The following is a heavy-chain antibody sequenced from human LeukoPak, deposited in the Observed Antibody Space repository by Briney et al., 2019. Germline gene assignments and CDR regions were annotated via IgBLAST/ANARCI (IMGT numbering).Heavy chain of an antibody. Sequence: PSETLSLTCSVSGGSISGGYWSWIRQPPGKGLEWIAYIYNSGRSNYNPSLKSRVTISLDASKNQFSLKLSSVTAADTAVYYCAGGSGASWFDPWGQGTLVTVSS. CDR3: AGGSGASWFDP. J-gene: IGHJ5*02. V-gene: IGHV4-59*01. CDR1: GGSISGGY. CDR2: IYNSGRS. D-gene: IGHD2-8*02.